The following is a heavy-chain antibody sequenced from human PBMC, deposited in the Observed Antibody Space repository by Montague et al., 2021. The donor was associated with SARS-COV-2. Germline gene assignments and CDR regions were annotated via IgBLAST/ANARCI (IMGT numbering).Heavy chain of an antibody. D-gene: IGHD3-22*01. CDR3: ARATKRVFTYDYDSSGYASDY. Sequence: SETLSLTCAVYGGSFSGYYWSWIRQPPEKGLEWIGEINHSGSSKYNPSLKSRVTITVDTSKNQFSLKLSSVTAADTAVYYCARATKRVFTYDYDSSGYASDYWGQGTLVTVSS. V-gene: IGHV4-34*01. J-gene: IGHJ4*02. CDR2: INHSGSS. CDR1: GGSFSGYY.